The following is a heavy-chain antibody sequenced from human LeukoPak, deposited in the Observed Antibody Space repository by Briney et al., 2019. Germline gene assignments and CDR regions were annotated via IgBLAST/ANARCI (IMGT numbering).Heavy chain of an antibody. Sequence: ASVKVSCKVSGYTLTELSMHWVRQAPGKGLEWMGGFDPEDGETIYAQKFQGRVTMTEDTSTDTAYMELSSLRSEDTAVYYCATRPFWSGYPRLYYGMDVWGQGTTVTVSS. CDR2: FDPEDGET. J-gene: IGHJ6*02. CDR1: GYTLTELS. D-gene: IGHD3-3*01. CDR3: ATRPFWSGYPRLYYGMDV. V-gene: IGHV1-24*01.